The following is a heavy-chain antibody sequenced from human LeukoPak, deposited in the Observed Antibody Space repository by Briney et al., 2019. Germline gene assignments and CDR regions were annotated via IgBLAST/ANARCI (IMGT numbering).Heavy chain of an antibody. CDR3: AWEVRGAHPRQFDY. D-gene: IGHD3-10*01. J-gene: IGHJ4*02. CDR2: ISYDGSNK. CDR1: GFTFSSYA. V-gene: IGHV3-30*04. Sequence: PGGSLRLSCAASGFTFSSYAMHWVRQAPGKGLEWVAVISYDGSNKYYADSVKGRFTIPRDNSKNTLYLQMNSLRAEDTAVYYCAWEVRGAHPRQFDYWGQGTLVTVSS.